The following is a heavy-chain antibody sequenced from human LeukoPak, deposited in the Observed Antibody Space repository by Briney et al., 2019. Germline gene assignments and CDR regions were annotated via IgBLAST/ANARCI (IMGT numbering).Heavy chain of an antibody. V-gene: IGHV3-53*01. CDR2: IFSNGDT. CDR3: TRDKMNY. D-gene: IGHD5-24*01. CDR1: GFTFISYA. Sequence: GGSLRLSCAASGFTFISYAVSWVRQAPGKGLEWVSLIFSNGDTHYADSVKGRFTISRDTSKNTVSLQMNSLRVEDTAMYYCTRDKMNYWGQGTLVTVSS. J-gene: IGHJ4*02.